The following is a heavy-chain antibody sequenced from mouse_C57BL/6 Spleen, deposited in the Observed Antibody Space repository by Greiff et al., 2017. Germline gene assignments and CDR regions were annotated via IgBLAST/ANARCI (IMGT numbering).Heavy chain of an antibody. Sequence: EVKLMESGEGLVKPGGSLTLSCAASGFTFSSYAMSWVRQTPETRLEWVAYISSGGDYIYYADTVKGRFTISRDNARHTLYLQMSSLKSEDTAMYYCTRWRDYGGFAYWGQGTLVTVSA. V-gene: IGHV5-9-1*02. J-gene: IGHJ3*01. CDR3: TRWRDYGGFAY. CDR1: GFTFSSYA. D-gene: IGHD1-1*02. CDR2: ISSGGDYI.